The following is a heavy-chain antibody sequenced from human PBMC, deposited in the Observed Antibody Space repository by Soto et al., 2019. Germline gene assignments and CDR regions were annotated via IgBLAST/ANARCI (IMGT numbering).Heavy chain of an antibody. D-gene: IGHD2-15*01. V-gene: IGHV3-13*01. CDR1: GFTFSGFD. CDR3: ARGQEVGAHFFDS. CDR2: TGTAGDT. Sequence: PGGSLRLSCEASGFTFSGFDMHWVRQPTGKGLEWVSTTGTAGDTYYAVSVKGRFTISRDNAKNSLSLHMNSLRAGDTAVYFCARGQEVGAHFFDSWGQGTQVTVSS. J-gene: IGHJ4*02.